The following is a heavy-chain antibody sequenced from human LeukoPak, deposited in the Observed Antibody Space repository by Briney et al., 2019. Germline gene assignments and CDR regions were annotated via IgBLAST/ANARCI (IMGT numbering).Heavy chain of an antibody. J-gene: IGHJ4*02. CDR3: ARGRWSATPPSYYLDF. D-gene: IGHD5-24*01. CDR2: INAGNGNT. V-gene: IGHV1-3*01. Sequence: ASVKVSCKASEYTFTDYAINWVRQAPGQRLEWMGWINAGNGNTRYSQRFQGRVTITRDTSAGTAYMELSSLTSEDTAVYYCARGRWSATPPSYYLDFWGQGTLVTASS. CDR1: EYTFTDYA.